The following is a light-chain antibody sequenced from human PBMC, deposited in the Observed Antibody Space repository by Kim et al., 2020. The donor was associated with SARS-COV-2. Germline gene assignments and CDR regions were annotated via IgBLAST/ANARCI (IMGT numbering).Light chain of an antibody. J-gene: IGKJ1*01. V-gene: IGKV1-5*01. CDR1: QSVSRW. CDR2: DGS. CDR3: QHRQT. Sequence: DIQMTQSPSTLSASVGDRVTLTCRASQSVSRWLAWYQQKPGKAPKLLIYDGSNLQSGVTSRFSGSGTGTEFTLTISSLQPDDIAYCYRQHRQTFGKGTKVDIK.